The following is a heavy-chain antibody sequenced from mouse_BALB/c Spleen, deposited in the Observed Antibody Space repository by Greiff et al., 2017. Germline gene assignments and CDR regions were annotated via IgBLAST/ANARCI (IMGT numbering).Heavy chain of an antibody. CDR1: GYSITSDYA. CDR3: ARGLQGYFDY. CDR2: ISYSGST. Sequence: EVQLQQSGPGLVKPSQSLSLTCTVTGYSITSDYAWNWIRQFPGNKLEWMGYISYSGSTSYNPSLKSRISITRDTSKNQFFLQLNSVTTEDTATYYCARGLQGYFDYWGQGTTLTVSS. V-gene: IGHV3-2*02. J-gene: IGHJ2*01.